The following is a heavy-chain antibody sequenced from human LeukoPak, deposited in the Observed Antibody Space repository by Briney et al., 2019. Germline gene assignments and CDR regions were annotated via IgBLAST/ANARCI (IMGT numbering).Heavy chain of an antibody. CDR2: ISGSGDRT. D-gene: IGHD1-1*01. J-gene: IGHJ5*02. Sequence: GGSLRLSCAASGFTFSSYAMTWVRQAPGKGLEWVSAISGSGDRTYFADSVKGRFTVSRDNSKNTLYLQMNSLRAEDTAVYYCARVRSTYNWNDPNWFDPWGQGTLVTVSS. CDR1: GFTFSSYA. CDR3: ARVRSTYNWNDPNWFDP. V-gene: IGHV3-23*01.